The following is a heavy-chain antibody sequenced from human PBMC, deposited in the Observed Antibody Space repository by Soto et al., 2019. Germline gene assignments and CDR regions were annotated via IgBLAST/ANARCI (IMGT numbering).Heavy chain of an antibody. D-gene: IGHD5-18*01. Sequence: SETLSLTCTVAGGSISSYDWSWIRQPPGKGLEWIGYIYYSGSTNYNPSLKSRVTISVDTSKNQFSLKLSSVTAADTAVYYCAGMDTAMVKAFDYWGQGTLVTVS. CDR2: IYYSGST. CDR1: GGSISSYD. CDR3: AGMDTAMVKAFDY. V-gene: IGHV4-59*08. J-gene: IGHJ4*02.